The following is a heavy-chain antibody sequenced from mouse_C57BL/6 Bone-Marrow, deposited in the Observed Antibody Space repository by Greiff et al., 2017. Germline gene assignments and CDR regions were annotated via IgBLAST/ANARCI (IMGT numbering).Heavy chain of an antibody. V-gene: IGHV1-63*01. CDR2: IYPGGGYT. Sequence: QFQLQQSGAELVRPGTSVKMSCKASGYTFTNYWIGWAKQRPGHGLEWIGDIYPGGGYTNYNEKFKGKATLTADKTSSTAYMQFSSLTSEDSAIYYCARITLWRFDYWGQGATLTVSS. J-gene: IGHJ2*01. CDR3: ARITLWRFDY. CDR1: GYTFTNYW.